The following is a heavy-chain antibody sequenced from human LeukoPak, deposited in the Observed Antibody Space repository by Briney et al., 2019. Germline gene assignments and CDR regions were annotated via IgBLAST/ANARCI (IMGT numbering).Heavy chain of an antibody. CDR2: INPNSGGT. J-gene: IGHJ3*02. V-gene: IGHV1-2*02. Sequence: GASVKVSCKASGYTFTGYYMHWVRQAPGQGLEWMGWINPNSGGTNYAQKFQGRVTMTRDTSISTAYMELSRLRSDDTAVYYCARDLRGSQGRISNAFDIWGQGTMVTVSS. D-gene: IGHD1-26*01. CDR3: ARDLRGSQGRISNAFDI. CDR1: GYTFTGYY.